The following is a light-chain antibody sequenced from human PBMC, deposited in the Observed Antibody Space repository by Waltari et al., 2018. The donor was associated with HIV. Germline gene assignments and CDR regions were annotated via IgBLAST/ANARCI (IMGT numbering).Light chain of an antibody. CDR2: DLT. CDR1: SSAIGYYNY. Sequence: QSALTQPRSVSGSPGPSVPIPCTETSSAIGYYNYVSWYQQHHSKAPNHMIYDLTKRPSGAPDLFSGSKSGNSASLTIFGLQAEDEAAYYCCSCAGSYTVVFGGGIKLTVL. CDR3: CSCAGSYTVV. J-gene: IGLJ3*02. V-gene: IGLV2-11*01.